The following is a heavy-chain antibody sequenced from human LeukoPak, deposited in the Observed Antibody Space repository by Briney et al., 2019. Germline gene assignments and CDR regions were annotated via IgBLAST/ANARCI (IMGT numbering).Heavy chain of an antibody. CDR3: ARVGLTDDYGDSHDAFDI. CDR2: IYYSGST. CDR1: GGSVSSSF. J-gene: IGHJ3*02. D-gene: IGHD4-17*01. Sequence: PSETLSLTCSVSGGSVSSSFWSWIRQPPGKGLEWIGYIYYSGSTNYNPSLKSRVTISVDTSKNHFSLKVTSVTAADTAVYYCARVGLTDDYGDSHDAFDIWGQGTLVAVSS. V-gene: IGHV4-59*02.